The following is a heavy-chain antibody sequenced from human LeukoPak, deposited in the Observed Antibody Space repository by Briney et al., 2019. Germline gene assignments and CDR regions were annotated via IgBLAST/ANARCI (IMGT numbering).Heavy chain of an antibody. V-gene: IGHV1-2*06. CDR2: INPNSGGT. Sequence: ASVKVSCKASGYTFTGYYMHWVRQAPGQGLEWMGRINPNSGGTNYAQKFQGRVTMTRDTSISTAYMGLSRLRSDDTAVYYCARDRLRGTNWFDPWGQGTLVTVSS. CDR1: GYTFTGYY. J-gene: IGHJ5*02. CDR3: ARDRLRGTNWFDP.